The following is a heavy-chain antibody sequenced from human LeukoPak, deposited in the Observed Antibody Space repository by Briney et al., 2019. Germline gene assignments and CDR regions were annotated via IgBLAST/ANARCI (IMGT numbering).Heavy chain of an antibody. CDR1: GYTFTGYY. J-gene: IGHJ4*02. Sequence: ASVKVSCKASGYTFTGYYMHWVRQAPGQGLEWMGWINPNSGGTSYAQKFQGRVTMTRDTSISTAYMELSRLRSDDTAVYYCALMSSSWYAVDYWGQGTLVTVSS. D-gene: IGHD6-13*01. CDR3: ALMSSSWYAVDY. V-gene: IGHV1-2*02. CDR2: INPNSGGT.